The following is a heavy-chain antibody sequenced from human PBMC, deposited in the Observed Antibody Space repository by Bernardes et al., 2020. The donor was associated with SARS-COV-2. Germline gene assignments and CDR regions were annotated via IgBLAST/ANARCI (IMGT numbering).Heavy chain of an antibody. CDR1: GFIFHHSA. CDR3: TLRKDHHFDF. V-gene: IGHV3-23*01. CDR2: IGLTADDP. Sequence: VCSLKLSCVGSGFIFHHSAMDWVRQAPGPGLEWVSTIGLTADDPHYADSVKGRFTISRANSKNTLYLQMETLRVDDTAVYHCTLRKDHHFDFWGQGILVTVS. J-gene: IGHJ4*02.